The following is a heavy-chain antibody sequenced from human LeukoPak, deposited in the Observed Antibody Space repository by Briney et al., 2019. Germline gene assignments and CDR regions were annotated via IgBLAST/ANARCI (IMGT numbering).Heavy chain of an antibody. CDR3: ARAVYSIFGVVIQNYYCYGMDV. CDR2: MNPNSGNT. J-gene: IGHJ6*02. V-gene: IGHV1-8*01. Sequence: ASVKVSCKASGYTFTSYDINWVRQATGQGLEWMGWMNPNSGNTGYAQKFQGRVTMTRNTSISTAYMELSSPRSEDTAVYYCARAVYSIFGVVIQNYYCYGMDVWGQGTTVTVSS. D-gene: IGHD3-3*01. CDR1: GYTFTSYD.